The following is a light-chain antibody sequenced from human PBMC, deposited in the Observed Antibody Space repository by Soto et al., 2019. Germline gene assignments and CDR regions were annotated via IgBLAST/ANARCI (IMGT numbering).Light chain of an antibody. V-gene: IGKV2D-29*01. Sequence: DIVMTQTPLSLSVTPGQPASISCKSSQSLLYSDGKTYLYWYLQKPGQPPQLLIYEVSNRFSGVPDRFSGSGSGTDFTLTISRLEPEDFAVYYCQQYGRSPFTFGPGTKVDIK. CDR1: QSLLYSDGKTY. J-gene: IGKJ3*01. CDR2: EVS. CDR3: QQYGRSPFT.